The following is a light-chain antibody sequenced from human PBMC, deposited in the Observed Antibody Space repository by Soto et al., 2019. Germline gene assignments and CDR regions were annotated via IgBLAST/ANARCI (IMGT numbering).Light chain of an antibody. CDR2: EVN. Sequence: QSALTQPASVSASPGQSITISCTGTSSDVGGYKFVSWYQHHPGKAPKLMIYEVNNRPSGVSNRFSGSKSGNTASLTISGLQPEDEADYYCLSYTTSTSFILFGGGTKLTVL. V-gene: IGLV2-14*01. J-gene: IGLJ2*01. CDR3: LSYTTSTSFIL. CDR1: SSDVGGYKF.